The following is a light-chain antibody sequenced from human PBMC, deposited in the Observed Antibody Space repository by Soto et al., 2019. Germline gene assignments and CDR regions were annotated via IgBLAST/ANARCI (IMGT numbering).Light chain of an antibody. CDR2: AAS. CDR1: QSISSY. V-gene: IGKV1-39*01. Sequence: DIPMTQSPSSLSASVGDRVTITCRASQSISSYLNWYQQKPGKAPKLLIYAASSLQSGVPSRLSGSGSGTDFTLTISSLQPEDFETYYCPQSYSTPPTFGQGTKLEIK. J-gene: IGKJ1*01. CDR3: PQSYSTPPT.